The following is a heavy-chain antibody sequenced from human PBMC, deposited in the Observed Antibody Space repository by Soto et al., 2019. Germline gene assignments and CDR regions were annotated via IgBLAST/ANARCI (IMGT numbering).Heavy chain of an antibody. CDR1: GGTFSSYA. V-gene: IGHV1-69*06. CDR2: IIPIFGTA. J-gene: IGHJ4*02. D-gene: IGHD3-22*01. CDR3: ARGGGYYYDSSGYYYDY. Sequence: QVQLVQSGAEVKKPGSSVKVSCKASGGTFSSYAISWVRQAPGQGLEWMGGIIPIFGTANYAQKFQGRVTITADKSTSTAYMELSRLRSEDTAVYYCARGGGYYYDSSGYYYDYWGQGALVTVS.